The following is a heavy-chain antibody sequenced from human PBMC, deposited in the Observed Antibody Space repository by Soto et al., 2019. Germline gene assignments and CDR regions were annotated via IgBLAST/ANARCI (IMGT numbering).Heavy chain of an antibody. CDR3: AREDDGGDRDYYGLDV. CDR2: IYYSGSI. V-gene: IGHV4-30-4*08. Sequence: PSETLSLTCTVSGVSISSDIYHWTWIRQSPGKGLEWIGYIYYSGSIFYNPSFKSRVTISVDTSKNQFSLQLSSVTAADTAVYFCAREDDGGDRDYYGLDVWGQGTTVTVSS. J-gene: IGHJ6*02. D-gene: IGHD2-21*02. CDR1: GVSISSDIYH.